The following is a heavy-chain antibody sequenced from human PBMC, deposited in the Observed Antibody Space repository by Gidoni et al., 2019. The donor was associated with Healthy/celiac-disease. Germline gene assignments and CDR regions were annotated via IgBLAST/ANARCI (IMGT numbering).Heavy chain of an antibody. J-gene: IGHJ4*02. CDR1: GYTFTSYA. CDR2: INAGNGNT. D-gene: IGHD1-26*01. Sequence: QVPLVQSGAEVKKPGASVTVSCKASGYTFTSYAMHWVRQAPGQRLEWMGWINAGNGNTKYSQKFQGRVTITRDTSASTAYMELSSLRSEDTAVYYCARGSIVGATGYWGQGTLVTVSS. V-gene: IGHV1-3*01. CDR3: ARGSIVGATGY.